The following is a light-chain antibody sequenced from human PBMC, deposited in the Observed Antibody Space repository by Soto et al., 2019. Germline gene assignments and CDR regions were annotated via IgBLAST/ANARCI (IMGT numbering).Light chain of an antibody. CDR1: SSNIGNNY. V-gene: IGLV1-47*01. CDR3: AAWDDSLSAYV. CDR2: RNN. J-gene: IGLJ1*01. Sequence: QSVLTQPPSASGTPGQRVTISCSGTSSNIGNNYVYWYQQVPGTAPKLLIYRNNQRPSGVPDRFSGSKSGISASLAVSGLRSEDDTDYYCAAWDDSLSAYVFGTGTKVTVL.